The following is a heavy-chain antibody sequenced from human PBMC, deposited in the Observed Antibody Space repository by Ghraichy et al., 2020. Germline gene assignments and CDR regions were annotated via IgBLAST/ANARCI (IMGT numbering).Heavy chain of an antibody. J-gene: IGHJ4*02. CDR3: ARDLPPPGWYTMGPGDY. CDR1: GYKFKSYN. CDR2: INAGNGNT. Sequence: ASVKVSCKASGYKFKSYNMHWVRQAPGQRLEWMGWINAGNGNTKSSQKFQGRVTFTRDTSASTAYMELSRLKPEDTAVYYCARDLPPPGWYTMGPGDYWGQGALVTVSS. D-gene: IGHD6-19*01. V-gene: IGHV1-3*01.